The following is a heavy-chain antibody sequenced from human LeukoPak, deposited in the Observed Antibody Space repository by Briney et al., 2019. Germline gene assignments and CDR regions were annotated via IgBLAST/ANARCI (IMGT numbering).Heavy chain of an antibody. V-gene: IGHV3-66*01. CDR3: AGDPPAVAANTYG. J-gene: IGHJ4*02. Sequence: GGSLRLSCAASGVTVSNNYMNWVRQAPGKGLKWVSLIYSGGGTYYADSVKGRFTISRDNSKNTLYLQMNSLRAEDTAVYYCAGDPPAVAANTYGWGQGTLVTVSS. D-gene: IGHD6-6*01. CDR2: IYSGGGT. CDR1: GVTVSNNY.